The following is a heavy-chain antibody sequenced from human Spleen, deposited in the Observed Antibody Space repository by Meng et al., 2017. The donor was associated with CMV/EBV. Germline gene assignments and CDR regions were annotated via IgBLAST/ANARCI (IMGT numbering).Heavy chain of an antibody. J-gene: IGHJ4*02. CDR2: ISGSGAST. CDR3: AKVRSGSWYYFDY. Sequence: ESLKISCAASGFPFTNYAMNWVRRAPGKGLEWVSAISGSGASTYYADSVKGRFTISRDNSKNTLYLQMNSLRAEDTAVYYCAKVRSGSWYYFDYWGQGTLVTVSS. V-gene: IGHV3-23*01. D-gene: IGHD6-13*01. CDR1: GFPFTNYA.